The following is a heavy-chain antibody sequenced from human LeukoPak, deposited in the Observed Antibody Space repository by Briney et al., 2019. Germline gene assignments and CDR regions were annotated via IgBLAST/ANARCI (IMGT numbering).Heavy chain of an antibody. CDR2: ISSSSSYI. V-gene: IGHV3-21*01. CDR1: GFTFSSYS. Sequence: GGSLRLSCAASGFTFSSYSMNWVRQAPEKGLEWVSSISSSSSYIYYADSVKGRFTISRDNAKNSLYLQMNSLRAEDTAVYYCARDYGIPLLGYYYYGMDVWGQGTTVTVSS. D-gene: IGHD5-18*01. CDR3: ARDYGIPLLGYYYYGMDV. J-gene: IGHJ6*02.